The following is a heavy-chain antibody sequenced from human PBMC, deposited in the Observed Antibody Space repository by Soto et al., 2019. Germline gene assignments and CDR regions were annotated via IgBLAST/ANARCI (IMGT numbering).Heavy chain of an antibody. J-gene: IGHJ6*02. CDR2: ISYSGST. CDR1: GASISSDDYY. V-gene: IGHV4-30-4*01. CDR3: AREVNNYYGMDV. Sequence: QVQLQESGPGLVKPSQTLSLTCSISGASISSDDYYWSWFRQPPGKGLEWIGYISYSGSTYYNPSLKSRITISVDTSKTQFSLILSSVTDADTAVFYCAREVNNYYGMDVWGQGTTVTVSS.